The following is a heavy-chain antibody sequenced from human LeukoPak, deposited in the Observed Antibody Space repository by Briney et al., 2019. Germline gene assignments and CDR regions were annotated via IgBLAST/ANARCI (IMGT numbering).Heavy chain of an antibody. CDR2: ISSSGSTI. D-gene: IGHD5-18*01. V-gene: IGHV3-11*04. J-gene: IGHJ3*02. CDR3: ARAHLRGYSYGYDAFDI. CDR1: GFTFSDYY. Sequence: PGGSLRLSCAASGFTFSDYYMSWIRQAPGKGLEWVSYISSSGSTIYYADSVKGRFTISRDNAKNSLYLQMNSLRAEDTAVYYCARAHLRGYSYGYDAFDIWGQGTMVTASS.